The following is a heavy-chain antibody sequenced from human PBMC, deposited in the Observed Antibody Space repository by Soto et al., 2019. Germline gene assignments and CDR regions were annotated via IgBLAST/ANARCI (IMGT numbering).Heavy chain of an antibody. CDR2: IFYRSKWYY. D-gene: IGHD1-26*01. V-gene: IGHV6-1*01. J-gene: IGHJ6*02. CDR1: GDSVSSTSAA. Sequence: SQTLSLTCAISGDSVSSTSAAWNWIRQSPSRGLECLGWIFYRSKWYYDYAVSVKSRITIYPDTSKNQFSLQLNSVTPEDTAVYYCSRRLKLGADYYGMDVWGQGTTVTVSS. CDR3: SRRLKLGADYYGMDV.